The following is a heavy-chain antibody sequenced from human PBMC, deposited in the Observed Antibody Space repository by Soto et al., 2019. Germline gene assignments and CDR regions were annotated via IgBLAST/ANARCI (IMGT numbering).Heavy chain of an antibody. J-gene: IGHJ4*01. D-gene: IGHD6-19*01. CDR2: ISGSGGDT. CDR1: GFSFSSYA. Sequence: PGWSLRLSCAASGFSFSSYAMSLVRQAPGKGLEWVSAISGSGGDTYYADSVKGRFTISRDNSRDTLYVQMNSLRADDTAVYYCAKDEKWQRLAPGGAGDFDCWGEGTLVTVSS. V-gene: IGHV3-23*01. CDR3: AKDEKWQRLAPGGAGDFDC.